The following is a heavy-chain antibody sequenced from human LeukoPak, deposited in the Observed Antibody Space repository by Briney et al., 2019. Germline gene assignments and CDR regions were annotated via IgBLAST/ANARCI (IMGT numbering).Heavy chain of an antibody. CDR1: GFTFSSYA. CDR2: ISYDGSNK. V-gene: IGHV3-30*04. CDR3: ARGPRYYGSESYDY. D-gene: IGHD3-10*01. J-gene: IGHJ4*02. Sequence: GRSLRLSCAASGFTFSSYAMHWVRQAPGKGLEWVAVISYDGSNKYYADSVKGRFTISRDNSKNTLYLQMNSLRAEDTAVYYCARGPRYYGSESYDYWGQGTLVTVSS.